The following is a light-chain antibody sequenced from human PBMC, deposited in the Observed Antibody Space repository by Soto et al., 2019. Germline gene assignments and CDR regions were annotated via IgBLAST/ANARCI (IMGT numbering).Light chain of an antibody. J-gene: IGKJ4*01. CDR3: GQFYSYSFC. CDR1: QSVSST. CDR2: GAS. Sequence: PATLSVSPGERSTLSCTASQSVSSTLAWYQHKPGQAPRLLMYGASTRATGIPARFSGSGTGTEFTLTISSLLSEQMAVYECGQFYSYSFCFGGGTKV. V-gene: IGKV3-15*01.